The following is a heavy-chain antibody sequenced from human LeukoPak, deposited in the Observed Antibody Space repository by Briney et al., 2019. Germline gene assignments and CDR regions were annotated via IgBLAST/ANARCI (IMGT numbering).Heavy chain of an antibody. CDR1: GGSISSYY. Sequence: LSLTCTVSGGSISSYYWSWFRQAPGKGLEWVGFIRSKAYGGTTEYAASVKGRFTISRDDSKSIAYLQMNSLKTEDTAVYYCTREVATYYDYVWGSYRSAPQVDFDYWGQGTLVTVSS. CDR3: TREVATYYDYVWGSYRSAPQVDFDY. CDR2: IRSKAYGGTT. D-gene: IGHD3-16*02. V-gene: IGHV3-49*03. J-gene: IGHJ4*02.